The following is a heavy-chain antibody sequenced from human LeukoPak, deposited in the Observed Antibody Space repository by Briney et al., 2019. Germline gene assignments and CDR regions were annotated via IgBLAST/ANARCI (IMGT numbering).Heavy chain of an antibody. D-gene: IGHD3-22*01. CDR1: GGTFSSYA. Sequence: SVKVSCKASGGTFSSYAISWVRQAPGQGLEWMGGIIPIFGTANYAQKFQGRVTITTDESTSTAYMELSSLRSEDTAVYYCARGGYYDSSGYPNWFDPLGPGNPGHRLL. V-gene: IGHV1-69*05. J-gene: IGHJ5*02. CDR3: ARGGYYDSSGYPNWFDP. CDR2: IIPIFGTA.